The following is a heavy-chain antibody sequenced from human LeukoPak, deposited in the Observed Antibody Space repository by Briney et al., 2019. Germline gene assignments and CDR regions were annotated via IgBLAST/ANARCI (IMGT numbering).Heavy chain of an antibody. CDR3: ARQYGSGSYIAFDI. V-gene: IGHV4-4*07. D-gene: IGHD3-10*01. Sequence: SETLSLTCTVSGGSISSYYWSWIRQPAGKGLEWIGRIYTSGSTNYNPSLKSRVTMSVDTSKNQFSLKLSSMTAADTAVYYCARQYGSGSYIAFDIWGQGTMVTVSS. J-gene: IGHJ3*02. CDR1: GGSISSYY. CDR2: IYTSGST.